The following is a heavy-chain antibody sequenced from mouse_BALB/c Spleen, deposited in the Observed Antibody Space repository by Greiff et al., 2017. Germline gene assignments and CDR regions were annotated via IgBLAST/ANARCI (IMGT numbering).Heavy chain of an antibody. V-gene: IGHV14-3*02. Sequence: EVNVVESGAELVKPGASVKLSCTASGFNIKDTYMHWVKQRPEQGLEWIGRIDPANGNTKYDPKFQGKATITADTSSNTAYLQLSSLTSEDTAVYYCAREAGTNFDYWGQGTTLTVSS. D-gene: IGHD4-1*01. CDR2: IDPANGNT. J-gene: IGHJ2*01. CDR1: GFNIKDTY. CDR3: AREAGTNFDY.